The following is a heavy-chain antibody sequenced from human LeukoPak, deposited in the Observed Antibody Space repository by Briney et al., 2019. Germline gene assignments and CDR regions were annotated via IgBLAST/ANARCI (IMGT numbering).Heavy chain of an antibody. Sequence: SETLSLTCTVSGGSISSYYWSWIRQPPGKGLEWIGYIYYSGSTNYNPSLKSRVTISVDTSKNQFSLKLSSVTAADTAVYYCARTARIGYCSGGSCYPEGFHFDYWGQGTLVTVSS. CDR2: IYYSGST. J-gene: IGHJ4*02. CDR3: ARTARIGYCSGGSCYPEGFHFDY. D-gene: IGHD2-15*01. CDR1: GGSISSYY. V-gene: IGHV4-59*08.